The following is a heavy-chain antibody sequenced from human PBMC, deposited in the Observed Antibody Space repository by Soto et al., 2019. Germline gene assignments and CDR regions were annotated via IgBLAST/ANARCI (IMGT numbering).Heavy chain of an antibody. Sequence: KSSETLSLTCTVSGGSISSYYWTWIRQPPGKGLEWIASFYYTGSADYNPSLKSRITGSVASSRTQFSLRLRSVTAADSAVYYCARALLRGTREYYFGMDVWGQGATVTVSS. V-gene: IGHV4-59*01. CDR2: FYYTGSA. D-gene: IGHD3-10*01. J-gene: IGHJ6*02. CDR3: ARALLRGTREYYFGMDV. CDR1: GGSISSYY.